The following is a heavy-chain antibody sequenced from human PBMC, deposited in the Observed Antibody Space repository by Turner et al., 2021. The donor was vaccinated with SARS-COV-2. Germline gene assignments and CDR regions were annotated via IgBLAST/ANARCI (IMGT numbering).Heavy chain of an antibody. CDR2: IYYSAST. J-gene: IGHJ3*02. D-gene: IGHD5-12*01. CDR3: ARHQWLRGAFDI. CDR1: GGSIRSYF. V-gene: IGHV4-59*08. Sequence: QVQLQESGPGLVKPSETLSLTCTVSGGSIRSYFWSWIRQPPGKGLEWIGYIYYSASTNYTPTRKSRVTISVDTSKNQFSLKLSSVTAADTAVYFCARHQWLRGAFDIWGQGTMVTVSS.